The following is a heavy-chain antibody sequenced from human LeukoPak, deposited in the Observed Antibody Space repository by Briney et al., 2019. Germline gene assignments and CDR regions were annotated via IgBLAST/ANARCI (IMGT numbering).Heavy chain of an antibody. CDR1: GFTFSDYG. CDR2: IGTAGDT. Sequence: GGSLRLSCAASGFTFSDYGMHWVRQAAGKGLEWVSAIGTAGDTYYTGSVKGRFTISRENAKNSLYLQMNSLRAGDTAVYYCARVAKERVGGVYYFDYWGQGTLVTVSS. V-gene: IGHV3-13*01. J-gene: IGHJ4*02. D-gene: IGHD1-1*01. CDR3: ARVAKERVGGVYYFDY.